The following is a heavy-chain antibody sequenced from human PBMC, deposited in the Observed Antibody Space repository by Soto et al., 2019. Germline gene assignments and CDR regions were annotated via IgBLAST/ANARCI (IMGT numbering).Heavy chain of an antibody. Sequence: SETLSLTCTVSGGSFSGYFWTWIRQPPGKGLEWLAEINHSGITNYTPSVESRVSMSVDTSKNQFSLRLYSVTAADTAVYYCVRHGGFCTTTRCHEYFQYWGQGALVTVSS. V-gene: IGHV4-34*01. J-gene: IGHJ1*01. CDR2: INHSGIT. CDR1: GGSFSGYF. D-gene: IGHD2-2*01. CDR3: VRHGGFCTTTRCHEYFQY.